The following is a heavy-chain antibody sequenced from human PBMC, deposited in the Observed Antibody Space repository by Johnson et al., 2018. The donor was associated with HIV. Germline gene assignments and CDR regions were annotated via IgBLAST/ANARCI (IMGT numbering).Heavy chain of an antibody. CDR1: GFTFSSYG. CDR2: IRYDGSNK. D-gene: IGHD6-19*01. Sequence: QVQLVESGGGVVQPGGSLRLSCAASGFTFSSYGMHWVRQAPGKGLEWVAFIRYDGSNKYYADSVKGRFTISRDNSKNTLYLQMNSLRAEDTAVYYCARGSGWYLAFDIWGQGTMVTVSS. V-gene: IGHV3-30*02. J-gene: IGHJ3*02. CDR3: ARGSGWYLAFDI.